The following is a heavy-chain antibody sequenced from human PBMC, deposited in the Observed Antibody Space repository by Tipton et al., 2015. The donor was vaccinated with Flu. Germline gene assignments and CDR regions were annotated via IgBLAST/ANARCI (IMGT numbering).Heavy chain of an antibody. CDR2: ISSSGTTI. CDR1: GFTFSDYC. J-gene: IGHJ6*02. CDR3: ARDHPPSITVLGEITDYFGMAV. V-gene: IGHV3-11*01. Sequence: SLRLSCAASGFTFSDYCMSWIRQLPGKGLEWVSHISSSGTTINYADSVKGRFTISRDNAKNSLYLQMNSLRAEDTAVYYCARDHPPSITVLGEITDYFGMAVWGQGTTVTVSS. D-gene: IGHD3-3*01.